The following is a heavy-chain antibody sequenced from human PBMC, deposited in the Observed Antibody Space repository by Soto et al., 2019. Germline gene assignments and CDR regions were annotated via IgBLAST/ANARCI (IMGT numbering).Heavy chain of an antibody. J-gene: IGHJ5*02. V-gene: IGHV4-31*03. Sequence: PSETLSLTCTVSGGSISSGGYYWSWIRQHPGKGLEWIGYIYYSGSTYYNPSLKSRVTISVDTSKNQFSLKLSSVTAADTAVYYCARGPRLAYCGGDCYRWFDPWGQGTLVTVSS. CDR3: ARGPRLAYCGGDCYRWFDP. D-gene: IGHD2-21*02. CDR2: IYYSGST. CDR1: GGSISSGGYY.